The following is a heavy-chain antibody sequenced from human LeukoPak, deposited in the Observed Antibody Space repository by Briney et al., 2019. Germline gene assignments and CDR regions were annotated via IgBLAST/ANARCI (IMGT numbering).Heavy chain of an antibody. CDR1: GFTFSNYA. V-gene: IGHV3-7*01. J-gene: IGHJ4*02. CDR2: IKQDGSTK. CDR3: TRDTIGSLDY. D-gene: IGHD1-26*01. Sequence: GGSLRLSCAASGFTFSNYAMSWVRQAPGEGLEWVANIKQDGSTKHYADSLKGRFTISRDNPKNSLFLQMNNLRADDTAIYYCTRDTIGSLDYWGQGILVTVAS.